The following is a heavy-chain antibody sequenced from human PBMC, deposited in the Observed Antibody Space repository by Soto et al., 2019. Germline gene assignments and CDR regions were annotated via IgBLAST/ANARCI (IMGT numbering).Heavy chain of an antibody. Sequence: QVQLVQSGAEVKKPGSSVKVSCKASGGTFSSYAISWVRQAPGQGLEWMGEIIPIFGTANYAQKFQGRVTITADESTSRACMELSSLRSEDTAVYYCAGDRGPSSGYYPYWFDPWCQGTLVTVSS. CDR1: GGTFSSYA. CDR3: AGDRGPSSGYYPYWFDP. CDR2: IIPIFGTA. V-gene: IGHV1-69*12. D-gene: IGHD3-22*01. J-gene: IGHJ5*02.